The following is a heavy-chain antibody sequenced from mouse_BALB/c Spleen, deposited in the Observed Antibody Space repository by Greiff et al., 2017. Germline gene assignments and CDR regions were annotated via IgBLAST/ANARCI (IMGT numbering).Heavy chain of an antibody. Sequence: VQLQQSGAELARPGASVKLSCKASGYTFTSYWMQWVKQRPGQGLEWIGAIYPGDGDTRYTQKFKGKATLTADKSSSTAYMQLSSLASEDSAVYYCARYYYGSSLDYWGQGTTLTASS. D-gene: IGHD1-1*01. V-gene: IGHV1-87*01. J-gene: IGHJ2*01. CDR2: IYPGDGDT. CDR1: GYTFTSYW. CDR3: ARYYYGSSLDY.